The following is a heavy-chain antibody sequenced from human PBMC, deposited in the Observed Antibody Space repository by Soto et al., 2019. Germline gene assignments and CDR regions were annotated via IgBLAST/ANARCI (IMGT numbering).Heavy chain of an antibody. CDR2: INGNSGDT. D-gene: IGHD2-2*01. CDR3: ARGAPMVVPGAFNRLDP. CDR1: GDAFASYA. J-gene: IGHJ5*02. Sequence: GTSVKVSCKASGDAFASYAMYWVRQAPGQRLEWMGWINGNSGDTYSAQKFQDRVTMTRETSTSTAYLELRSLRSDDTAIYFCARGAPMVVPGAFNRLDPWGQGTLVTVSS. V-gene: IGHV1-3*01.